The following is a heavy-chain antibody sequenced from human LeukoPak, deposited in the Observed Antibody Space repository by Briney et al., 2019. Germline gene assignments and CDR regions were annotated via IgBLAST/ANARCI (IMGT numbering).Heavy chain of an antibody. CDR3: ARYHTVPGIVFDS. V-gene: IGHV3-7*01. CDR1: GFTLSSFW. D-gene: IGHD6-19*01. CDR2: INQDGSEK. J-gene: IGHJ4*02. Sequence: PGGCLRLSWAASGFTLSSFWVRWVRQAPGRGLEWGANINQDGSEKFYVDSVEGRFTISRDSSKNSVYLQMNSLRAAHTAVSYCARYHTVPGIVFDSWGQGALATASS.